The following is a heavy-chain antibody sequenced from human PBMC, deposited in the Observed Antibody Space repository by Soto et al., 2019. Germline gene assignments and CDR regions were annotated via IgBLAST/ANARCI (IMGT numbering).Heavy chain of an antibody. CDR2: ISYGGSNK. D-gene: IGHD2-15*01. CDR3: AKGSSYYYYYDVYV. Sequence: PGGSLRLSCAASGFTFSSYGMHWVRQAPDKGLEWVAVISYGGSNKYYADSVKGRFTISRDNSKSTLYLQMNSLRAEDTALYYCAKGSSYYYYYDVYVRAQGTTVTVSS. J-gene: IGHJ6*02. CDR1: GFTFSSYG. V-gene: IGHV3-30*18.